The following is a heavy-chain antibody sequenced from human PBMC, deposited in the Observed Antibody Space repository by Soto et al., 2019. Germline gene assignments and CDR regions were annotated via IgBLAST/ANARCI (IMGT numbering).Heavy chain of an antibody. D-gene: IGHD3-16*01. CDR1: GFLSSNYA. Sequence: GGSLRLSCAASGFLSSNYAMGWVRQAPGTGLEWVSGISDSGVNTYYADSVKGRFTISRDNSKNALYLEMKSLRAGDTAVYYCIKEARGHSYARLWGRGTPVTV. J-gene: IGHJ4*02. CDR2: ISDSGVNT. V-gene: IGHV3-23*01. CDR3: IKEARGHSYARL.